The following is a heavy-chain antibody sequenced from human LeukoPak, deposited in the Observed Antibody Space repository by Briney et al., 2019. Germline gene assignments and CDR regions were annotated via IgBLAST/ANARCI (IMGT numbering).Heavy chain of an antibody. CDR2: IYTSGST. CDR1: GGSISSGSYY. V-gene: IGHV4-61*02. CDR3: ARANYYGSGSKYFDY. Sequence: SETLSLTCTVSGGSISSGSYYWSWIRQPAGKGLEWIGRIYTSGSTNYNPSLKSRVTISVDTSKNQFSLKLSSVTAADTAVYYCARANYYGSGSKYFDYWGQETLVTVSS. D-gene: IGHD3-10*01. J-gene: IGHJ4*02.